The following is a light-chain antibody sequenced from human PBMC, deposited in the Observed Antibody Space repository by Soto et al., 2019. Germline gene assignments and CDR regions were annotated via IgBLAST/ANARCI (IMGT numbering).Light chain of an antibody. J-gene: IGLJ1*01. CDR2: EVS. Sequence: QSVLTQPASVSGSPGQSITISCTGTSSDVGGYNYVSWYQQHPGRAPKLMIYEVSNRPSGVSNRFSGSKSGNTASLTISGLQAEDEAEYYCSSYTSSTNYVLGNGTKVT. CDR3: SSYTSSTNYV. CDR1: SSDVGGYNY. V-gene: IGLV2-14*01.